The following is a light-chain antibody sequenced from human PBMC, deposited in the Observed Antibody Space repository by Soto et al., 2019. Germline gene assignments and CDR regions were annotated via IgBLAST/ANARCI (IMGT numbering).Light chain of an antibody. J-gene: IGKJ1*01. Sequence: VIWMTQSPSLLSASTGDRVTISCRMSQGIISYLAWYQQKPGKAPELLISAPATLQSGVPSRFSGSGSGTDFTLPMSCLQSEDFATYYCQQYYSFPRTFGQGTKGEIK. V-gene: IGKV1D-8*01. CDR3: QQYYSFPRT. CDR1: QGIISY. CDR2: APA.